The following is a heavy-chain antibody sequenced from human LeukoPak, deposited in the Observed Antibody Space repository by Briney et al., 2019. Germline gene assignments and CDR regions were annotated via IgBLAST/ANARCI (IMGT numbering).Heavy chain of an antibody. CDR2: IYSDGST. CDR3: ARRYYYHDSGTYSWYFDY. J-gene: IGHJ4*02. Sequence: GGSLRLSCAASGFTVSSNYMSWVRQAPGKGLEWASVIYSDGSTYYADSMKGRFTISRDNSKNTLYLQMNSLRAEDTAVYYCARRYYYHDSGTYSWYFDYWGQGTLVTVSS. CDR1: GFTVSSNY. V-gene: IGHV3-53*01. D-gene: IGHD3-22*01.